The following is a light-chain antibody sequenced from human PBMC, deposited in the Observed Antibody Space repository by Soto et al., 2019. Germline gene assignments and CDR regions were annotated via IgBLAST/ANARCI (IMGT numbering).Light chain of an antibody. V-gene: IGKV3-20*01. CDR3: QQFGSSPRFT. CDR2: GAS. Sequence: EIVLTQSPGTLSLSPGERATLSCRASQSVSSSYLAWYQQKPGQAPRLLIYGASSRATGIPDRFSGSGSGTDLTLTISRLEPEDFVVHYCQQFGSSPRFTFGPGTKVDIK. J-gene: IGKJ3*01. CDR1: QSVSSSY.